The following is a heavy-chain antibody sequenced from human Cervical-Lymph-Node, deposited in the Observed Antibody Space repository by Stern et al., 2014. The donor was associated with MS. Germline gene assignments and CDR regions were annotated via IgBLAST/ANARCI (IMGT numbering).Heavy chain of an antibody. V-gene: IGHV5-51*01. CDR2: INPGDSDT. CDR3: ARRHCSSRRCGWFDT. D-gene: IGHD2-2*01. J-gene: IGHJ5*02. Sequence: QLVQSGAEVKKPGESLKISCKGSGYSFTSYWIGWVRQMPGKGLEWMGIINPGDSDTRYSPSFQGQVTISADKYISTAYLQWSSLKASDTAMYYCARRHCSSRRCGWFDTWGQGTLVTVSS. CDR1: GYSFTSYW.